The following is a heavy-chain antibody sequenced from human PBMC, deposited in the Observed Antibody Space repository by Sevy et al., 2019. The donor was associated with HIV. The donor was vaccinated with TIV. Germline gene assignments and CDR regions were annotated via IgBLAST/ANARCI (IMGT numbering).Heavy chain of an antibody. V-gene: IGHV3-30-3*01. CDR2: ISYDGTYK. CDR1: GFSFSHYA. Sequence: GGSLRLSCAVSGFSFSHYAFHWVRQAPGKGLEWVSLISYDGTYKYYADSVKGRFTISRDNSRNTLYLQMNSLRGNDTAVYYCARVAVSYCTNDCYHRFDYWGPRALVTVSS. D-gene: IGHD2-8*01. CDR3: ARVAVSYCTNDCYHRFDY. J-gene: IGHJ4*02.